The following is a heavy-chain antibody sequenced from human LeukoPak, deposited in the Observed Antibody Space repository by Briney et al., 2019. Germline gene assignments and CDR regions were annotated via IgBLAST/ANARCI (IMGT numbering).Heavy chain of an antibody. CDR3: VQDWAWGAFAY. V-gene: IGHV3-23*01. CDR1: GFTFSSYG. CDR2: IVGDAGRT. Sequence: GGTLRLSSTASGFTFSSYGMNWARQAPGKGLEWVSGIVGDAGRTYYADSVKGRFTIYRDNSKNTLYLQMNSLGAEDTAVYYCVQDWAWGAFAYWGQGTLVTVSS. D-gene: IGHD7-27*01. J-gene: IGHJ4*02.